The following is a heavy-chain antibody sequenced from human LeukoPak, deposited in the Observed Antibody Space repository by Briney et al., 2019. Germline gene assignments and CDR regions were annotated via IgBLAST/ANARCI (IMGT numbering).Heavy chain of an antibody. D-gene: IGHD1-26*01. Sequence: PSETLSLTCTVSGGSISSGGYYWSWIRQPPGKGLEWIGYIHHSGSTYYNPSLKSRVTISVDRSKNQFSLKLSSVTAADTAVCYCARVSGSYYFDYWGQGTLVTVSS. V-gene: IGHV4-30-2*01. CDR1: GGSISSGGYY. CDR2: IHHSGST. J-gene: IGHJ4*02. CDR3: ARVSGSYYFDY.